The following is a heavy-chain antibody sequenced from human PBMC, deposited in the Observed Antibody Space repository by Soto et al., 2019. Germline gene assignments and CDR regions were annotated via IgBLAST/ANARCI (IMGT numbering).Heavy chain of an antibody. D-gene: IGHD4-4*01. J-gene: IGHJ3*02. V-gene: IGHV4-31*03. CDR1: GGSISSGGYY. CDR3: ARDDPNDYRDAFDI. CDR2: IYYSGST. Sequence: PSETLSLTCTVSGGSISSGGYYWSWIRQHPGKGLEWIGYIYYSGSTYYNPSLKSRVTISVDTSKNQFSLKLSSVTAADTAVYYCARDDPNDYRDAFDIWGQGTMVTVSS.